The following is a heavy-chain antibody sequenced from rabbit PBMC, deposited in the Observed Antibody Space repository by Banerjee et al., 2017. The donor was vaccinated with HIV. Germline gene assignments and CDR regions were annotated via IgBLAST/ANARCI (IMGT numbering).Heavy chain of an antibody. V-gene: IGHV1S7*01. CDR2: IETVSGTT. D-gene: IGHD8-1*01. CDR1: GFDFSSSY. Sequence: QSLEESGGDLVQPEGSLTLSCKASGFDFSSSYWICWVRQAPGKGLEWIGYIETVSGTTHYATWVNGRFTISSHDAQNTLYLQLNSLTAADTATYFCARGGYAGNSPFNLWGQGTLVTVS. J-gene: IGHJ4*01. CDR3: ARGGYAGNSPFNL.